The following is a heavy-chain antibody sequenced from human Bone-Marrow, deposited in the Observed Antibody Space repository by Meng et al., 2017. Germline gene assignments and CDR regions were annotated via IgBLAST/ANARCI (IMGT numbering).Heavy chain of an antibody. Sequence: QVQLQESGPGLVKPSQTLSLTCTVSGGSISSGNHYWSCIRQHPGKGLEYIGYIYYSGSTYYNPSLKSRVIISVDTSKNQFSLRLNSVTAADTAVYYCASLYGDSSVWYLDLWGRGTLVTVSS. V-gene: IGHV4-31*03. D-gene: IGHD4-17*01. CDR1: GGSISSGNHY. CDR2: IYYSGST. CDR3: ASLYGDSSVWYLDL. J-gene: IGHJ2*01.